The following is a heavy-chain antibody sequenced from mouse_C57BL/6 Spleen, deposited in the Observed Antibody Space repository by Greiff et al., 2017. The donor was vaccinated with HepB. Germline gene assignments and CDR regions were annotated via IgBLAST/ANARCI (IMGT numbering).Heavy chain of an antibody. J-gene: IGHJ3*01. CDR3: AREDYGNGFAY. CDR1: GFTFSDYY. D-gene: IGHD2-1*01. Sequence: EVKVVESEGGLVQPGRSMKLSCTASGFTFSDYYMAWVRQVPEKGLEWVANINYDGSSTYYLDSLKSRFIISRDNAKNILYLQMSSLKSEDTATYYCAREDYGNGFAYWGQGTLVTVSA. V-gene: IGHV5-16*01. CDR2: INYDGSST.